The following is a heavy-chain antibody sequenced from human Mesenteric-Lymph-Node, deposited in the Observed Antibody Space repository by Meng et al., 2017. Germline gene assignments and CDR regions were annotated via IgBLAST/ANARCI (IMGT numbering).Heavy chain of an antibody. CDR2: IYYSGST. Sequence: VELQESGPGLVHPSQTLSLTCTVSGGSISSGDYYWSWIRQPPGKGLEWIGYIYYSGSTYSNASLKSRVIISIDTSKNQFSLNLRSVTAADTAVYYCARVSSGWDYFDYWGQGTLVTVSS. CDR3: ARVSSGWDYFDY. D-gene: IGHD6-19*01. V-gene: IGHV4-30-4*01. J-gene: IGHJ4*02. CDR1: GGSISSGDYY.